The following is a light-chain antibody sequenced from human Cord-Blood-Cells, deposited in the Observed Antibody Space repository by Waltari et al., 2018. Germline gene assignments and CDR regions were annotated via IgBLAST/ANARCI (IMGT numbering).Light chain of an antibody. CDR2: DVS. CDR3: SSYTSSSTLNYV. V-gene: IGLV2-14*01. J-gene: IGLJ1*01. Sequence: QSALTQPASVSGSPGQSITISCTGTSSDVGGYNYVSWYQQHPGKAPKLMIYDVSTRPSGVSTRFSGSKSGNTASLTISGLQAEDEADYYCSSYTSSSTLNYVFGTGTKVTVL. CDR1: SSDVGGYNY.